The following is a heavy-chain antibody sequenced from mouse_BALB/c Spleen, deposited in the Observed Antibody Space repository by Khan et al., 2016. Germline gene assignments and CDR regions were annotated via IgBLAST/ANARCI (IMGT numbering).Heavy chain of an antibody. CDR2: IDPANGNT. CDR3: ARINA. Sequence: IQLVQSGAELVKPGASVKLSCTASGYNITDTYMHWVKQRPEQGLEWIGRIDPANGNTKYDPKFQGKATITADTSSNTAYLQLSSLTSEDPAVYVCARINAWGQGTTLTVSS. J-gene: IGHJ2*01. CDR1: GYNITDTY. V-gene: IGHV14-3*02.